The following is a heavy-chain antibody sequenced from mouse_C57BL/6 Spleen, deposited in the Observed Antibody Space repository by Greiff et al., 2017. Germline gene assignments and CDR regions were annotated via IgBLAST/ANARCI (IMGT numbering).Heavy chain of an antibody. Sequence: EVKLMESGGGLVKPGGSLKLSCAASGFTFSDYGMHWVRQAPEKGLEWVAYISSGSSTIYYADTVKGRLTISRDNAKNTLFLQMTSLRSEDTAMYYCAREVATGDYFDYWGQGTTLTVSS. CDR1: GFTFSDYG. J-gene: IGHJ2*01. D-gene: IGHD1-1*02. CDR3: AREVATGDYFDY. V-gene: IGHV5-17*01. CDR2: ISSGSSTI.